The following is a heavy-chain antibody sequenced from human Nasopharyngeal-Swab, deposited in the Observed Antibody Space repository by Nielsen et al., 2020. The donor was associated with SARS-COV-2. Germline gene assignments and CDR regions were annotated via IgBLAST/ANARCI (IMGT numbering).Heavy chain of an antibody. Sequence: SVKVSCKASGGTFSSYAISWVRHAPGQGLEWMGGIIPMFGTPSYAQKFQGRVTITADESTSTAYMELSSLRSEDTAVYYCARFRLAAGTSDYWGQGTLVTVSS. J-gene: IGHJ4*02. D-gene: IGHD6-13*01. V-gene: IGHV1-69*13. CDR2: IIPMFGTP. CDR1: GGTFSSYA. CDR3: ARFRLAAGTSDY.